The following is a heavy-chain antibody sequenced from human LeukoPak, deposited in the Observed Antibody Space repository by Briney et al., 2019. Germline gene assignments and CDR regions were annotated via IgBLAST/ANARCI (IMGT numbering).Heavy chain of an antibody. J-gene: IGHJ4*02. D-gene: IGHD2-15*01. V-gene: IGHV3-23*01. CDR3: EKVGGVGYCRGGSCSNFDF. CDR1: GSTFSSYA. Sequence: GGSLRLSCAASGSTFSSYAMDWVRQAPGKGLEWVSAISGSGSSTYYADSVKGRFTISRDNSKNTLYLQMNSLRAGDRAVFSWEKVGGVGYCRGGSCSNFDFWGQGTLVTVSS. CDR2: ISGSGSST.